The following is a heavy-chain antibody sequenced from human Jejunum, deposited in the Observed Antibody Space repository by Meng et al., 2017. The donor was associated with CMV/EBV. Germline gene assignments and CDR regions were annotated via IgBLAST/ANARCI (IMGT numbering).Heavy chain of an antibody. CDR3: VRDLISGVVPLGY. Sequence: LSFSSKRLRRVRQAPGRGLKWVSSIRKSWSFIESADSVKGRFTISRDSAKNTLYLQMNNLRVDDTAIYYCVRDLISGVVPLGYWGQGTVVTVSS. J-gene: IGHJ4*02. V-gene: IGHV3-21*01. CDR1: LSFSSKR. D-gene: IGHD3-3*01. CDR2: IRKSWSFI.